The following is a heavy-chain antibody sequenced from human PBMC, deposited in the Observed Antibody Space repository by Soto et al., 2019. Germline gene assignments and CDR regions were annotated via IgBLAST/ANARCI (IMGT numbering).Heavy chain of an antibody. D-gene: IGHD3-16*01. Sequence: QITLKESGPTLVKPTQTLTLTCSFSGFSPSTSGVGMGWIRQPPGKALEWLALVYWDDDKRYSPSLKSRLTITKETSKNQVVLTLTNMDPVDTATYYCARHTSTSGYFDYWGQGTLVTVSS. CDR3: ARHTSTSGYFDY. J-gene: IGHJ4*02. V-gene: IGHV2-5*02. CDR2: VYWDDDK. CDR1: GFSPSTSGVG.